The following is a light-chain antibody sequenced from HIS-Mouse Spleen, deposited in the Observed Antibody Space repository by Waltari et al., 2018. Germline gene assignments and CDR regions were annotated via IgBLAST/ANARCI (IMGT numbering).Light chain of an antibody. CDR3: QQSYSTPRT. CDR1: QSISSY. CDR2: AAS. V-gene: IGKV1-39*01. J-gene: IGKJ1*01. Sequence: DIQMTQSPSSLSASVGDRVTITCRASQSISSYLNCYQQKPGKAHKLLIYAASSLQSGVPSRFSGSGSGTDFTLTISSLQPEDFATYYCQQSYSTPRTFGQGTKVEIK.